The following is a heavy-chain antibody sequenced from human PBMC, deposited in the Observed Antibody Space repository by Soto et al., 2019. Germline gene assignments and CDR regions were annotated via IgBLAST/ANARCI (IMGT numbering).Heavy chain of an antibody. CDR2: ISHISGYT. V-gene: IGHV3-11*03. J-gene: IGHJ4*02. CDR3: ARITAAQAFDY. Sequence: PGGSLRLSCEATGFTFGDYYMSWVRQPPGKGLEWVSYISHISGYTNYADSVKGRFTMSRDNAKRSVQLQMSDLRVDDTGIYYCARITAAQAFDYWGQGRPVTVSS. D-gene: IGHD1-20*01. CDR1: GFTFGDYY.